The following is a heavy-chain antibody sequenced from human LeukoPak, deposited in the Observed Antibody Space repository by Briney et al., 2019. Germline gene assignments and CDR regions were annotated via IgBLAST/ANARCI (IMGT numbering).Heavy chain of an antibody. D-gene: IGHD3-22*01. CDR2: IYYSGTT. J-gene: IGHJ4*02. CDR1: GDSVSRSTYY. Sequence: SETLSLTCTVSGDSVSRSTYYWGWIRQPPGKGLEWIGTIYYSGTTYYNPSLKSRVTISVDSSKNQFSLKVTSVTATDTAVYYCARQGDSNGYSTLDYWGQGILVTASS. CDR3: ARQGDSNGYSTLDY. V-gene: IGHV4-39*01.